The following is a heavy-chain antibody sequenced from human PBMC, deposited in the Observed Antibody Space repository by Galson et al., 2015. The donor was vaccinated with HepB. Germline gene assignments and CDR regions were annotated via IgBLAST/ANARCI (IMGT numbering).Heavy chain of an antibody. CDR3: ARITMIVVPSGAFDI. V-gene: IGHV3-66*02. J-gene: IGHJ3*02. CDR2: IYTGGST. CDR1: GFTVSSNY. Sequence: SLRLSCAASGFTVSSNYMSWVRQAPGKGLEWVSVIYTGGSTYYADSVKGRFTIPRDNSKNTLYLQMNSLRAEDTAVYYCARITMIVVPSGAFDIWGQGTMVAVSS. D-gene: IGHD3-22*01.